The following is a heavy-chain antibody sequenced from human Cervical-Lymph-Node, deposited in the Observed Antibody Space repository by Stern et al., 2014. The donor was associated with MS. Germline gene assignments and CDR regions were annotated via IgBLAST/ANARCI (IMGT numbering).Heavy chain of an antibody. V-gene: IGHV4-39*01. CDR3: GSGNGWYLH. CDR2: IHESGTT. CDR1: GGSISSSTYY. J-gene: IGHJ4*02. D-gene: IGHD6-19*01. Sequence: VQLVESGPGLVKPSETLSLTCTVSGGSISSSTYYWGWIRQPPGKGLEWIGNIHESGTTYYSPSLKSRVTMSVDTSTNQFPLRLSSVTAADSAVYYCGSGNGWYLHWGQGTLVTVSS.